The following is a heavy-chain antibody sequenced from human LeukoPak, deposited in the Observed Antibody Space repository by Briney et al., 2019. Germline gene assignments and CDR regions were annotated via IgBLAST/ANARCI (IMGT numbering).Heavy chain of an antibody. CDR2: IYHSGST. CDR1: GVSISSGGYS. J-gene: IGHJ5*02. Sequence: SETLSLTCAVSGVSISSGGYSWSWIRQPPGKGLEWIGYIYHSGSTYYNPSLKSRVTISVDRSKNQFSLKLSSVTAADTAVYYCARVVSRGVIIPWFDPWGQGTLVTVSS. CDR3: ARVVSRGVIIPWFDP. D-gene: IGHD3-10*01. V-gene: IGHV4-30-2*01.